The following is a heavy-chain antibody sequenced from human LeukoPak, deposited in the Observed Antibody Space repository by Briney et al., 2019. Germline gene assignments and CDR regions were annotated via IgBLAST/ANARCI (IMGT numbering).Heavy chain of an antibody. CDR2: MGGSGTSI. CDR1: GFTFRIYA. V-gene: IGHV3-21*01. D-gene: IGHD7-27*01. J-gene: IGHJ4*02. Sequence: PGGSLRLSCEPSGFTFRIYAINCVRQAPGKGLECVSSMGGSGTSIYYADSVKGRFTISRDNAKNSLYLQMNSLRVDDTAVYYCAREEPGDLGQAFHYWGQGTLVSVSS. CDR3: AREEPGDLGQAFHY.